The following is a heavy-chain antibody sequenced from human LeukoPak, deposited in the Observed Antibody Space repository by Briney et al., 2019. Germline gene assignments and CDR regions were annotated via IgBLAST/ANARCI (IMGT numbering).Heavy chain of an antibody. V-gene: IGHV3-23*01. CDR2: ISGAGGTT. CDR1: GFTFNSYA. Sequence: GGSLRLSCAASGFTFNSYAMSWVRQAPGKGLEWVSAISGAGGTTYYADSVRGRFTISRDNSKNTLYLQMNSLRAEDTAVYYCASFYSNYGFNYYYGMDVWGQGTTVTVSS. CDR3: ASFYSNYGFNYYYGMDV. J-gene: IGHJ6*02. D-gene: IGHD4-4*01.